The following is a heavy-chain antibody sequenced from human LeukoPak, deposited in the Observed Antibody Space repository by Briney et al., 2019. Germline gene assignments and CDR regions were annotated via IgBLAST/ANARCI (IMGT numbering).Heavy chain of an antibody. CDR3: ARVRAAAIPYYFDY. CDR1: GGSIRSGNYY. D-gene: IGHD6-13*01. CDR2: IYYTGST. Sequence: SETLSLTCLVSGGSIRSGNYYWGWIRQPPGKGLEWTGSIYYTGSTYNSPSLKTRVTMSVDTSKNQFSLNLNSVTAADTAVYYCARVRAAAIPYYFDYWGQGTLVTVSS. V-gene: IGHV4-39*07. J-gene: IGHJ4*02.